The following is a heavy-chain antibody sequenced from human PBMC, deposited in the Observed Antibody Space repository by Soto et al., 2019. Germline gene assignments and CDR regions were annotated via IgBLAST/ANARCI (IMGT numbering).Heavy chain of an antibody. CDR1: GYTFTSYA. Sequence: ASVKVSCKASGYTFTSYAMHWVRQAPGQRLEWMGWINAGNGNTKYSQKFQGRVTITRDTSASTAYMELSSLRSEDTAVYYCARVVPAAYEYFDYWGQGTQVTVSS. J-gene: IGHJ4*02. V-gene: IGHV1-3*01. CDR3: ARVVPAAYEYFDY. D-gene: IGHD2-2*01. CDR2: INAGNGNT.